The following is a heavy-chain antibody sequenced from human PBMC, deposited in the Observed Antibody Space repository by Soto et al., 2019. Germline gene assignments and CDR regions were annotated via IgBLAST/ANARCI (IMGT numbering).Heavy chain of an antibody. CDR1: GGSISSSSYY. D-gene: IGHD4-17*01. Sequence: NPSETLSLTCTVSGGSISSSSYYWGWIRQPPGKGLEWIGSIYYSGSTYYNPSLKSRVTISVDTSKNQFSLKLSSVTAADTAVYYCATYGANDAFDIWGQGTMVTVSS. V-gene: IGHV4-39*01. J-gene: IGHJ3*02. CDR3: ATYGANDAFDI. CDR2: IYYSGST.